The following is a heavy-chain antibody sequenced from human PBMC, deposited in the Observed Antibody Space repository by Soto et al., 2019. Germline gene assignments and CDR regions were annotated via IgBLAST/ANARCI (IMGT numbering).Heavy chain of an antibody. V-gene: IGHV4-59*01. Sequence: PSETLSRTCTVSGGSISSYYWSWIRQPPGKGLEWIGYIYYSGSTNYNPSLKSRVTISVDTSKNQFSLKLSSVTAADTAVYYCARASQLGLGYWGQGTLVTVYS. CDR2: IYYSGST. CDR1: GGSISSYY. J-gene: IGHJ4*02. CDR3: ARASQLGLGY. D-gene: IGHD6-13*01.